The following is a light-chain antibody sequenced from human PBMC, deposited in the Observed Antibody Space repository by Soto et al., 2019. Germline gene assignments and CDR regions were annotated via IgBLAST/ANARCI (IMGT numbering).Light chain of an antibody. CDR1: QSVSSN. J-gene: IGKJ2*01. CDR3: QQYNNWPQT. V-gene: IGKV3-15*01. Sequence: EIVMTQSPATLSVSPGEKATLSCRASQSVSSNLAWYQQKPGQTPRLLIYGASTRATNIPARFSGSGSGTEFTLTISSLQSKDFAVYYCQQYNNWPQTFGQGTKLEIK. CDR2: GAS.